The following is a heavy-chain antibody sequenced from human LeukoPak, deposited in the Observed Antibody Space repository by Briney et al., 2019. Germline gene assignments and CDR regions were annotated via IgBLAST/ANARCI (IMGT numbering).Heavy chain of an antibody. V-gene: IGHV3-7*01. CDR3: AREGFYSGSSETGY. CDR1: GFTFSSYW. CDR2: IKQDGSEK. J-gene: IGHJ4*02. D-gene: IGHD6-13*01. Sequence: GGSLRLSCAASGFTFSSYWMSWVRKAPGKGLEWVANIKQDGSEKYYVNSVKGRFTISRDNAKNSLYLQMNSLRAEDTAVYYCAREGFYSGSSETGYWGQGTLVTVSS.